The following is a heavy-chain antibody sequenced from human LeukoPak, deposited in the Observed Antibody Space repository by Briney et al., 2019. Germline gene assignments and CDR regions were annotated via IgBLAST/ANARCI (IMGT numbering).Heavy chain of an antibody. J-gene: IGHJ3*02. CDR1: GFTFSSYS. CDR2: ISSTSSHI. V-gene: IGHV3-21*01. D-gene: IGHD2-8*01. Sequence: GGSLRLSCAASGFTFSSYSMNWVRQAAGKGLEWVSLISSTSSHIYYTDSVKGRFTISRDNDKNSLFLQMSSLRGEDMAVYYCARGGGGYCTNGVCHTDAFDIWGQGTMVTVSS. CDR3: ARGGGGYCTNGVCHTDAFDI.